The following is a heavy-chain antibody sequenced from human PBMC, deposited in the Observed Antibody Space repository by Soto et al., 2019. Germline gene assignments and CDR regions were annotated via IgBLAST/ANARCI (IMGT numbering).Heavy chain of an antibody. CDR2: ISYDGSNK. CDR1: GFTFSSYA. J-gene: IGHJ2*01. Sequence: QVQLVESGGGVVQPGRSLRLSCAASGFTFSSYAMHWVRQAPGKGLEWVAVISYDGSNKYYADSVKGRFTISRDNSKKTLYLQMNGLRAEDTAVYYCARDLLWGTAMVLWYFDLWGRGTLVTVSS. D-gene: IGHD5-18*01. CDR3: ARDLLWGTAMVLWYFDL. V-gene: IGHV3-30-3*01.